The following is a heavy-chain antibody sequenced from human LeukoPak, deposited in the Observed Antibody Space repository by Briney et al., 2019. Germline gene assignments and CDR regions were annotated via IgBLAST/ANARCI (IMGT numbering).Heavy chain of an antibody. CDR3: ARDVLR. CDR2: IYKTGST. V-gene: IGHV4-31*03. CDR1: GDSITSGGYY. J-gene: IGHJ4*02. Sequence: PSQTLSLTCTVSGDSITSGGYYWSWIRQRPGKGLEWIGYIYKTGSTYYSPSLKSRVTMSVDTSRNQFSLKLNSVTAADTAVYYCARDVLRWGQGTWSPSPQ.